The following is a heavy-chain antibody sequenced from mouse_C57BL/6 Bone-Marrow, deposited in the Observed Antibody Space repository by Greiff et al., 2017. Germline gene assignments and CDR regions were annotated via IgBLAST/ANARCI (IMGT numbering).Heavy chain of an antibody. V-gene: IGHV1-85*01. J-gene: IGHJ1*03. CDR2: IYPRDGST. CDR1: GYTFTSYD. Sequence: VKLVESGPELVKPGASVKLSCKASGYTFTSYDINWVKQSPGQGLEWIGWIYPRDGSTKYNEKFKGKATLTVDTSSSTAYMELHSLTSEDSAVYFCARLEFDGSSGDWYFDVWGTGTTVTVSS. D-gene: IGHD1-1*01. CDR3: ARLEFDGSSGDWYFDV.